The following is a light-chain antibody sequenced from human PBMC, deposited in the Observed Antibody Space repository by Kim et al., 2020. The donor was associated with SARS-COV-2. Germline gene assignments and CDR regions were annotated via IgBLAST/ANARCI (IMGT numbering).Light chain of an antibody. CDR3: QAWDNSAAI. Sequence: EPPGQTARISCMGVSLQEKYVCWYQQKPGQPPVLVMYLDSKRPSGIPDGFSASNSGDTATLTIGGTQPIDEADYYCQAWDNSAAIFGGGTQLTVL. V-gene: IGLV3-1*01. J-gene: IGLJ2*01. CDR2: LDS. CDR1: SLQEKY.